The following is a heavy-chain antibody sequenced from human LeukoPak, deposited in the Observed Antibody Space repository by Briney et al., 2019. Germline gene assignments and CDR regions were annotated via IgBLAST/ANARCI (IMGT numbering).Heavy chain of an antibody. V-gene: IGHV3-23*01. J-gene: IGHJ4*02. CDR2: ISSGDRT. D-gene: IGHD3-9*01. Sequence: GRTLRNSCAASGFTFISYAMNWVRQAPGKGLEWVAGISSGDRTFHAESVKGRFTISRDKSKDTLYLQMNSLRAEDTAVYYCAKDATASPYFHWFDNWGQGTQVIVSS. CDR3: AKDATASPYFHWFDN. CDR1: GFTFISYA.